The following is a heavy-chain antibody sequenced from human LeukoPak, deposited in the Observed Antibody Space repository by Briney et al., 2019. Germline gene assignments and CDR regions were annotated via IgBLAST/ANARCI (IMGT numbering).Heavy chain of an antibody. V-gene: IGHV3-23*01. CDR1: GFTFRSHA. CDR2: IYENGGTT. CDR3: ARNENSGWGYFDY. J-gene: IGHJ4*02. Sequence: GGSLRLSCVGSGFTFRSHAMSWVRQAPEKGLEFVSGIYENGGTTYYADSVKGRFSISRDNSKNTLYLQMDSLRGEDTAVYYCARNENSGWGYFDYWGQGTLVTVSS. D-gene: IGHD5-12*01.